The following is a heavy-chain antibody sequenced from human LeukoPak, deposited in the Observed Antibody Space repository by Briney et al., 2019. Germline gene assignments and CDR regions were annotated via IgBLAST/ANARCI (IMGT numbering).Heavy chain of an antibody. CDR1: GGTFSSYA. D-gene: IGHD2/OR15-2a*01. CDR3: ARTRGSHISMAYLDY. V-gene: IGHV1-69*06. CDR2: IIPIFGTA. Sequence: GASVKVSCKASGGTFSSYAISWVLQAPGQGLEWMGGIIPIFGTANYAQKFQGRVTITADKSTSTAYMELRSLTSEDTAVYYCARTRGSHISMAYLDYWGQGTLVTVSS. J-gene: IGHJ4*02.